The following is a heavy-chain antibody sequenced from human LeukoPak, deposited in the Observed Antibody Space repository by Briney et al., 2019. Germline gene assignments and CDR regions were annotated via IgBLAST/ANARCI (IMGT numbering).Heavy chain of an antibody. D-gene: IGHD3-22*01. J-gene: IGHJ4*02. CDR1: GGTFSSYA. V-gene: IGHV1-69*05. CDR3: ASDYDSSGSAFTSLDY. CDR2: IIPNFGTA. Sequence: SVKVSCKASGGTFSSYAISWVRQAPGQGLEWMGGIIPNFGTANYAQKFQGRVTITTDESTSTAYMELSSLRSEDTAVYYCASDYDSSGSAFTSLDYWGQGTLVTVSS.